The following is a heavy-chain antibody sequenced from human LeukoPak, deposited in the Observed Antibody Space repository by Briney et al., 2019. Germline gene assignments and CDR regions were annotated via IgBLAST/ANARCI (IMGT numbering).Heavy chain of an antibody. J-gene: IGHJ4*02. CDR1: GFTFSSYA. Sequence: GGSLRLSCAASGFTFSSYAMCWVRQAPGKGLDWVSGISGSGGDTFYPVSANGRFTISRDNSKNTLYLQMNSLRAEDTAVYYCAKVFFAERLTTIFDLWGQGTLVTVSS. D-gene: IGHD3-3*01. V-gene: IGHV3-23*01. CDR3: AKVFFAERLTTIFDL. CDR2: ISGSGGDT.